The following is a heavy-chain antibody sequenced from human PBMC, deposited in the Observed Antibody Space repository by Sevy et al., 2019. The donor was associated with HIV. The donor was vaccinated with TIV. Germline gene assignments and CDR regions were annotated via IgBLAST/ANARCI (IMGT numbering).Heavy chain of an antibody. V-gene: IGHV3-30*02. Sequence: GGSLRLSCPATGFTLSQYGMEWVRQAPGKGLEWVAFIRYDGSTKYYADSVKGRFTISRDNSKNMLYLQMNSLRPEDTALYSCAKHRDTLAAAAYLDHWGQGTLVTVSS. CDR1: GFTLSQYG. CDR2: IRYDGSTK. J-gene: IGHJ4*02. D-gene: IGHD6-13*01. CDR3: AKHRDTLAAAAYLDH.